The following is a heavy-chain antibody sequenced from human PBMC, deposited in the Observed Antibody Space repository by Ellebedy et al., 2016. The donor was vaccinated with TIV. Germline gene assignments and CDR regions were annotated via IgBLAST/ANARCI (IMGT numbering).Heavy chain of an antibody. CDR1: GGSISGYY. V-gene: IGHV4-59*01. Sequence: SETLSLXCAVSGGSISGYYWSWIRQPPGKGLEWIGSIYYSGTANYNPSLKSRVTFSVDTSRNQFSLKLSSVTAADTAVYYCARDTMTVWGEGWYYGMDVWGQGTTVTVSS. D-gene: IGHD3-22*01. CDR3: ARDTMTVWGEGWYYGMDV. J-gene: IGHJ6*02. CDR2: IYYSGTA.